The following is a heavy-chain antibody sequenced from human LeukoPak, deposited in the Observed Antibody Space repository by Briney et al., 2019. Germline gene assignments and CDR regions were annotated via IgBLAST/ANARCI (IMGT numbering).Heavy chain of an antibody. D-gene: IGHD1-26*01. J-gene: IGHJ4*02. V-gene: IGHV3-23*01. CDR1: GFTFSSYG. CDR2: ISGSGGST. CDR3: ARGSGRYRNFDY. Sequence: GGSLRLSCAASGFTFSSYGMSWVRQAPGKGLEWVSAISGSGGSTYYADSVKGRFTISRDNSKNTLYLQMNSLRAEDTAVYYCARGSGRYRNFDYWGQGTLVTVPS.